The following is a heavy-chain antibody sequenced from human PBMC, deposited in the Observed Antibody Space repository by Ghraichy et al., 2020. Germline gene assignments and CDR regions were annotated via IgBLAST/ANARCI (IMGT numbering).Heavy chain of an antibody. CDR3: VLFTRRSGTNY. Sequence: GGSLRLSCAASGFIFSSYWMSWVRQAPGKELEWVANIAHDGSEKYYVDSVKGRFTISRDNGKNSMDLQMNSLRAEDTAVYYCVLFTRRSGTNYWGQGTLVTVSS. V-gene: IGHV3-7*01. J-gene: IGHJ4*02. CDR2: IAHDGSEK. CDR1: GFIFSSYW. D-gene: IGHD6-19*01.